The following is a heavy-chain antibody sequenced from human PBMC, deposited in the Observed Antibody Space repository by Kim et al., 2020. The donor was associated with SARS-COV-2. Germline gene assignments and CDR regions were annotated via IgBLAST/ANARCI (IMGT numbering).Heavy chain of an antibody. CDR3: ARDLRW. J-gene: IGHJ1*01. CDR2: ISYSGTT. Sequence: SETLSLTCTVSGGSISSGEYYWGWIRQPPGKGLEWIGFISYSGTTSYNPSLNSRVTISMETSTNHFSLKLSSMTAADTAVYYCARDLRWWGQGTLV. CDR1: GGSISSGEYY. D-gene: IGHD4-17*01. V-gene: IGHV4-30-4*01.